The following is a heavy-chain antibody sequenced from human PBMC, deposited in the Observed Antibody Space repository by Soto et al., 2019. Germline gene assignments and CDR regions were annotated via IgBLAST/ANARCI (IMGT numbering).Heavy chain of an antibody. CDR2: INHSGST. Sequence: SETLSLTCAVYGGSFSGYYWSWIRQPPGKGLEWIGEINHSGSTNYNPSLKSRVTISVDTSKNQFSLKLSSVTAADTAVYYCARGLAVVVPAALGGSNWFDPWGQGTLVTVSS. CDR3: ARGLAVVVPAALGGSNWFDP. CDR1: GGSFSGYY. D-gene: IGHD2-2*01. J-gene: IGHJ5*02. V-gene: IGHV4-34*01.